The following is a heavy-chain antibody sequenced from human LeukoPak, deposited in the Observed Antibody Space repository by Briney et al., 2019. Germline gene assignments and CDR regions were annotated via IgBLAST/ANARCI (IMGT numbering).Heavy chain of an antibody. CDR2: MGYDGNNK. D-gene: IGHD3-16*01. J-gene: IGHJ3*02. CDR1: GFTFSSYG. Sequence: GGSLRLSCAASGFTFSSYGMHWVRQAPGKGLEWVAFMGYDGNNKYYPDSVKGRFTISRDNAKNSLYVQMNSLRAEDTAVYYCARDQKGGDDAFDIWGQGTMVTVSS. V-gene: IGHV3-30*02. CDR3: ARDQKGGDDAFDI.